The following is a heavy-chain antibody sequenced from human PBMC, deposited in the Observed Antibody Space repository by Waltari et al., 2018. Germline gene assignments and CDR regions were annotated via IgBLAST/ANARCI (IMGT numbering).Heavy chain of an antibody. V-gene: IGHV3-73*01. CDR2: VGRKGAAYGT. Sequence: VQFVQSGGGVVQPGGSLNLSCVVTGLSFSDSGIHWGRQTSAKGLWWIGRVGRKGAAYGTVDGPSVKGRFSISRDDSRNTAYLQMTSLQTDDTAKYFCTRVARGRTSTQYDHWGQGTLVTVSS. D-gene: IGHD1-1*01. J-gene: IGHJ1*01. CDR1: GLSFSDSG. CDR3: TRVARGRTSTQYDH.